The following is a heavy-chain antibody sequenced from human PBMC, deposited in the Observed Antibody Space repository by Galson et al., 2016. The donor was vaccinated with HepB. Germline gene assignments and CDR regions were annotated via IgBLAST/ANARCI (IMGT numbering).Heavy chain of an antibody. D-gene: IGHD1-7*01. CDR2: ISTSSGTI. Sequence: SLRLSCAASGFTFSTYSMNWVRQAPGKGLEWLSFISTSSGTIYYADSVKGRFTISRDNAKNSLYLQMNSLRAEDTAVYYWAREGISGTGAYFDYWAQGTLVTVSS. V-gene: IGHV3-48*04. CDR3: AREGISGTGAYFDY. J-gene: IGHJ4*02. CDR1: GFTFSTYS.